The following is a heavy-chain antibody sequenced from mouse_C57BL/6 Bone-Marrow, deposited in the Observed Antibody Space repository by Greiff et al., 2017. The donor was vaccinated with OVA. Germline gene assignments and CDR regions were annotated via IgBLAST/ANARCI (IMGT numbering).Heavy chain of an antibody. CDR3: AREGLGRDY. V-gene: IGHV1-26*01. D-gene: IGHD4-1*01. CDR1: GYTFTDYY. Sequence: EVQLQQSGPELVKPGASVKISCKASGYTFTDYYMNWVKQSHGKSLEWIGDINPNNGGTSYNQKFKGKATLTVDKSSSTAYMELRSLTSEDSAVYYCAREGLGRDYWGQGTTLTVSS. CDR2: INPNNGGT. J-gene: IGHJ2*01.